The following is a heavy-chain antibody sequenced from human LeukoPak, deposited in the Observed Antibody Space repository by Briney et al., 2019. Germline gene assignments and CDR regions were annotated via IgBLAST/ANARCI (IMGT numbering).Heavy chain of an antibody. D-gene: IGHD3-22*01. J-gene: IGHJ4*02. CDR1: GFTFSSYA. Sequence: PGGSLRLSCAASGFTFSSYAMHWVRQAPGKGLEWVAVISYDGSNKYYADSVKGRFTISRDNSKNTLYLQMNSLRAVDTAVYYCARDHDDSSGRYFDYWGQGTLVTVSS. CDR3: ARDHDDSSGRYFDY. V-gene: IGHV3-30*04. CDR2: ISYDGSNK.